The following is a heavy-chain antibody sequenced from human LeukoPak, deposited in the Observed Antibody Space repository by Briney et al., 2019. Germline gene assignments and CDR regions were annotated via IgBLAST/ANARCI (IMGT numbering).Heavy chain of an antibody. CDR2: ISGSGGNT. CDR1: GFTFSSYA. D-gene: IGHD3-22*01. J-gene: IGHJ4*02. CDR3: VKPRSSGYYFDY. V-gene: IGHV3-23*01. Sequence: GGSLRLSCAASGFTFSSYAMSCVRQAPGKGREWVSGISGSGGNTNYADSVKGRFTISRASSKNTQYLQMNSLRAEDTAVYYCVKPRSSGYYFDYWGQGTLVTVSS.